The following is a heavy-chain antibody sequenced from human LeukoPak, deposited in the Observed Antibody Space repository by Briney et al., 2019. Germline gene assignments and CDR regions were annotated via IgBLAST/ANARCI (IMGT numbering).Heavy chain of an antibody. D-gene: IGHD6-19*01. CDR3: ARRGRSGWSYFDY. CDR2: INHSGST. Sequence: SETLSLTCAVYGGSFSGYYWSWIRQPPGKGLEWIGEINHSGSTNYNPSLKSRVTISVDTSKNQFSLKLSSVTAADTAVYYCARRGRSGWSYFDYWGQGTLVTVSS. CDR1: GGSFSGYY. V-gene: IGHV4-34*01. J-gene: IGHJ4*02.